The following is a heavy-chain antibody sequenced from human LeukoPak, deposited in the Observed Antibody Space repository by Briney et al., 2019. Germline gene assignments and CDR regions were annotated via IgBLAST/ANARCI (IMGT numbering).Heavy chain of an antibody. J-gene: IGHJ4*02. CDR3: ARWDRLLKLFDY. CDR2: INPSGGST. CDR1: GYTFTSYY. Sequence: ASVKVSCKASGYTFTSYYMHWVRQAPGQGLEWMGIINPSGGSTSYAQKFQGRVTMTRDTSTSTVYMELSSLRSEDTAVYYRARWDRLLKLFDYWGQGTLVTVSS. D-gene: IGHD3/OR15-3a*01. V-gene: IGHV1-46*01.